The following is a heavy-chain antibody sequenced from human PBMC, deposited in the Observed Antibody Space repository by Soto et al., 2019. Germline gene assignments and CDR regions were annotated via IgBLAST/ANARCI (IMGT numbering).Heavy chain of an antibody. CDR2: IYWDDDK. CDR1: GFSLSTSGMG. Sequence: QITLKESGPPLVKPTQTFTLACTFSGFSLSTSGMGVGWIRQPPGKALEWLALIYWDDDKRYSPSLKSRLTITKDTSKNQVVLTMTXXXXXDTXXXXXXXXXXXXSFDYWGQGTLVTVSS. V-gene: IGHV2-5*02. J-gene: IGHJ4*02. CDR3: XXXXXXXSFDY.